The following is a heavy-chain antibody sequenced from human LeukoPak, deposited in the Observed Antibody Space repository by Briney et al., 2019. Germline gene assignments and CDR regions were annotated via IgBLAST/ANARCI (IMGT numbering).Heavy chain of an antibody. CDR3: ARDQGNVGYFQH. CDR1: GFTFSSYS. V-gene: IGHV3-33*08. D-gene: IGHD4-23*01. CDR2: IWYDGSNK. Sequence: GGSLRLSCAASGFTFSSYSMNWVRQAPGKGLEWVAVIWYDGSNKYYADSVKGRFTISRDNSKNTLYLQMNSLRAEDTAVYYCARDQGNVGYFQHWGQGTLVTVSS. J-gene: IGHJ1*01.